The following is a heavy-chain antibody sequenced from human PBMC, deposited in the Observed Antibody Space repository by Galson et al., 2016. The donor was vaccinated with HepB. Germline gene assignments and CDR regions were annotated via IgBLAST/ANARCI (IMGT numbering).Heavy chain of an antibody. J-gene: IGHJ4*02. Sequence: SETLSLTCVVSGESVSTNRWWSWLRQTPGTGLEWIGEILRPGRANYNPSLKSRVTMSVDSSKNQLSLQIYSVTAADTALHFCARVVQSGVWGYFSDWGQGALVTVSS. D-gene: IGHD3-16*01. V-gene: IGHV4/OR15-8*01. CDR3: ARVVQSGVWGYFSD. CDR1: GESVSTNRW. CDR2: ILRPGRA.